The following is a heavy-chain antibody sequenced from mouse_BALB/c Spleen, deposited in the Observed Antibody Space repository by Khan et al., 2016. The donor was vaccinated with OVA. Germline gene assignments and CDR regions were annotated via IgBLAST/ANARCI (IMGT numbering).Heavy chain of an antibody. CDR3: ARLAYYYDSEGFAY. CDR1: GFTFSTYG. Sequence: EVQGVESGGDIVKPGGSLKLSCAASGFTFSTYGMSWVRQTPDKSLEWVATVSTGGHYTYYTDTVKGRFTISRDNAKNTLYLQMSSLRSEDTAMFYCARLAYYYDSEGFAYWGQGTLVTVSA. J-gene: IGHJ3*01. CDR2: VSTGGHYT. V-gene: IGHV5-6*01. D-gene: IGHD1-1*01.